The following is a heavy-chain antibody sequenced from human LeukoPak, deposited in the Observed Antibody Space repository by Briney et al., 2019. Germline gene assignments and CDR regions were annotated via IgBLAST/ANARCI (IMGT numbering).Heavy chain of an antibody. Sequence: SETLSLTCTVSGGSISGSSDYWGWIRQPPGKGLEWIGSINYSGNTLYNPSLKSRVTVSVDTSKNQFSLRLSSVTAADTAVYYCARHPSMDVWGQGTTVTVSS. CDR3: ARHPSMDV. V-gene: IGHV4-39*01. CDR1: GGSISGSSDY. CDR2: INYSGNT. J-gene: IGHJ6*02.